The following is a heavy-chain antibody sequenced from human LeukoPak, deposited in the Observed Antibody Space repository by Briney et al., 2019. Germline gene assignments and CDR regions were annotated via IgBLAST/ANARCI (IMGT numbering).Heavy chain of an antibody. J-gene: IGHJ3*02. CDR2: INPSSGST. Sequence: ASVKVSCKASGYTLISDFFHSVPQAPGQGLEWMGIINPSSGSTSYAQKFQDRVTMTRDTSASTVFMELSSLRSEHEAVFYCVREARNSGEAFDIWGPGTMVTVSS. CDR3: VREARNSGEAFDI. CDR1: GYTLISDF. D-gene: IGHD1-26*01. V-gene: IGHV1-46*01.